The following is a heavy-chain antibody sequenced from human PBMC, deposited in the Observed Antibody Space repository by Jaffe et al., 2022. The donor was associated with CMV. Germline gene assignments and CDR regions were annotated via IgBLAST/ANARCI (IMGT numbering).Heavy chain of an antibody. CDR3: REISSGWSKTGVDL. D-gene: IGHD6-19*01. CDR2: ISGSGGST. CDR1: GFTFSSYA. V-gene: IGHV3-23*04. J-gene: IGHJ2*01. Sequence: EVQLVESGGGLVQPGGSLRLSCAASGFTFSSYAMSWVRQAPGKGLEWVSAISGSGGSTYYADSVKGRFTISRDNSKNTLYLQMNSLRAEDTAVYYCREISSGWSKTGVDLWGRGTLVTVSS.